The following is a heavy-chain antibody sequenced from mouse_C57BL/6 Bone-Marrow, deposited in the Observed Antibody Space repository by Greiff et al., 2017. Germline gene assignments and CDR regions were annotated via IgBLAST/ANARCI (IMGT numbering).Heavy chain of an antibody. D-gene: IGHD1-1*01. CDR1: GYTFTSYW. Sequence: QVQLQQPGAELVKPGASVKMSCKASGYTFTSYWLTWVKQRPGQGLEWIGDIYPGSGSTNFNEKFKSKATLTVDTSSSTAYMQLSSLTSEDSAVYYCYYYGSSYWYFDVWGTGTTVTVSS. CDR3: YYYGSSYWYFDV. J-gene: IGHJ1*03. CDR2: IYPGSGST. V-gene: IGHV1-55*01.